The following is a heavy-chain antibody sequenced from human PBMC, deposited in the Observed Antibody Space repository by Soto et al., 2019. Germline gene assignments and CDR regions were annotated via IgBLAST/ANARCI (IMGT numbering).Heavy chain of an antibody. CDR1: GYTFTRYG. CDR2: INTYNGNT. J-gene: IGHJ6*01. V-gene: IGHV1-18*01. D-gene: IGHD3-16*01. Sequence: QVQLVQSGAEVKNPGASVKVSCKASGYTFTRYGIGWARQAPGQGLEWMGWINTYNGNTNYAQNVQGRVTLTTDTSPSTGYMELRSLRSNDTAIYYCAMVDVYVTPSPQHVW. CDR3: AMVDVYVTPSPQHV.